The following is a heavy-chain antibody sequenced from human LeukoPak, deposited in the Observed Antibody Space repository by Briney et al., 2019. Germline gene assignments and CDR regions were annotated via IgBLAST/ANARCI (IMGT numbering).Heavy chain of an antibody. D-gene: IGHD2-21*01. CDR1: GFTFSDFG. J-gene: IGHJ4*02. V-gene: IGHV3-30*02. Sequence: GGSLRLSCAASGFTFSDFGMQWVRQAPGKGLEWVAFIRNDGDVIYYPDSVKGRFTISRDNSKNTVYLELNSLRVEDTAVYYCAKDLMSIRALIPWDHWGQGTPVTVSS. CDR3: AKDLMSIRALIPWDH. CDR2: IRNDGDVI.